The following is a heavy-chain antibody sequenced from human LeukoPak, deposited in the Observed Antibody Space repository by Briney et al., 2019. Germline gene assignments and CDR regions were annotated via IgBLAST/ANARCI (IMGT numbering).Heavy chain of an antibody. Sequence: PGGSLRLSCAASGFSFSNYAMSWVRQAPGKGLEWVSGVSASGASTYSEDSVKGRFIISRDNSKNTVFLQMNSLRAEDTAVYYCARQHTGWYVDYWGQGIRVTVSS. D-gene: IGHD6-19*01. CDR3: ARQHTGWYVDY. J-gene: IGHJ4*02. CDR1: GFSFSNYA. V-gene: IGHV3-23*01. CDR2: VSASGAST.